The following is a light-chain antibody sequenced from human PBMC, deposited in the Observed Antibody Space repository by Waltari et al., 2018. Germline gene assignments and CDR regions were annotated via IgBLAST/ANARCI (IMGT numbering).Light chain of an antibody. J-gene: IGLJ2*01. CDR3: CSYAGSRIHVL. CDR2: HVS. V-gene: IGLV2-23*02. CDR1: SSDVGGYNY. Sequence: QSALTQPASVSGSPGQSITISCTGTSSDVGGYNYVSWYQQYPGKAPTLMIYHVSKRPSGVFSRLSGSKSGKTSSLTISGLQTEDEADYYCCSYAGSRIHVLFGGGTKLTVL.